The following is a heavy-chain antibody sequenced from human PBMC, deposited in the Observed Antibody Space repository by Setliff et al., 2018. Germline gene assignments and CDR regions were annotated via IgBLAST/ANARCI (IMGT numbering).Heavy chain of an antibody. Sequence: SETLSLTCGVSGYSISSSYYWGWVRQTPGKGLEWIGSIFHSGRTYYNPSLKGRVTMSLDTSKSQFSLKLSSVTAADTAVYYCAKDVGDGYGVDAYASGGFDIWGQGTLVTVSS. J-gene: IGHJ3*02. CDR2: IFHSGRT. CDR3: AKDVGDGYGVDAYASGGFDI. CDR1: GYSISSSYY. V-gene: IGHV4-38-2*02. D-gene: IGHD5-18*01.